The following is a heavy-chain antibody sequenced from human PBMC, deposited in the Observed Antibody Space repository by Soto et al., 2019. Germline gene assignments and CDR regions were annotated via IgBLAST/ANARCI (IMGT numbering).Heavy chain of an antibody. J-gene: IGHJ6*03. D-gene: IGHD2-15*01. Sequence: ASVKVSCKASGYTFTSYAMHWVRQAPGQRLEWMGWINAGNGNTKYSQKFQGRVTITRDTSASTAYMELSSLRSEDTAVYYCARWVAASFDHYYYLAVWGKGTTVTVSS. V-gene: IGHV1-3*01. CDR1: GYTFTSYA. CDR2: INAGNGNT. CDR3: ARWVAASFDHYYYLAV.